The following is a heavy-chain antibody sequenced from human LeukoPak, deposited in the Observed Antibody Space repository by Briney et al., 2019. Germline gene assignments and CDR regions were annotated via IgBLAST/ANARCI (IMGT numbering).Heavy chain of an antibody. V-gene: IGHV1-18*01. J-gene: IGHJ6*03. Sequence: VASVKLSCKASGYTFTSYGISWVRQAPGQGLEWMGWISAYNGNTNYAQKLQGRVTMTTDTSTSTAYMELRSLRSDDTAVYYCARDCSYGSGSYYYMDVWGKGTTVTVSS. CDR2: ISAYNGNT. CDR3: ARDCSYGSGSYYYMDV. CDR1: GYTFTSYG. D-gene: IGHD3-10*01.